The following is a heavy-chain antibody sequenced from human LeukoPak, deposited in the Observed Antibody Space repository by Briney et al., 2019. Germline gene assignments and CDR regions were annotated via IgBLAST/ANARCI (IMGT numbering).Heavy chain of an antibody. J-gene: IGHJ5*02. V-gene: IGHV1-69*01. CDR2: IIPIVGTA. D-gene: IGHD1-7*01. Sequence: SVKVSCKASGGTFSSYAISWVRQAPGQGLEWMGGIIPIVGTANYAQKFQGRVTITADESTSTAYMELSSLRSEDTAVYYCARDTLELRDGWFDPWGQGTLVTVSS. CDR3: ARDTLELRDGWFDP. CDR1: GGTFSSYA.